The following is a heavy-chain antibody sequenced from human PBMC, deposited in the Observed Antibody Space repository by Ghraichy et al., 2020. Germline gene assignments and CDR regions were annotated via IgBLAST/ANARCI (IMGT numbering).Heavy chain of an antibody. Sequence: GGSLRLSCAASGFTFSSYGMHWVRQAPGKGLEWVAVIWYDGSNKYYADSVKGRFTISRDNSKNTLYLQMNSLKTEDTAVYYCAKGIRFLEWLSAYDYWGQGTLVTVSP. J-gene: IGHJ4*02. V-gene: IGHV3-30*02. D-gene: IGHD3-3*01. CDR2: IWYDGSNK. CDR3: AKGIRFLEWLSAYDY. CDR1: GFTFSSYG.